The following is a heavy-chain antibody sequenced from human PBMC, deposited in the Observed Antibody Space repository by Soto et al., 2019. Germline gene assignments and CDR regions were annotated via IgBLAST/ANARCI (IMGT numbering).Heavy chain of an antibody. V-gene: IGHV3-11*01. J-gene: IGHJ6*02. Sequence: QVQLVESGGGLVKPGGSLRLSCAASGFTFSDYYMSWIRQAPGKGLEWVSYISSSGSTIYYADPVKGRFTISRDNAKNPQYLQMNSLRAEDTAVYYCASPTVTPHNGMDVWGQGTTVTVSS. CDR1: GFTFSDYY. CDR3: ASPTVTPHNGMDV. D-gene: IGHD4-17*01. CDR2: ISSSGSTI.